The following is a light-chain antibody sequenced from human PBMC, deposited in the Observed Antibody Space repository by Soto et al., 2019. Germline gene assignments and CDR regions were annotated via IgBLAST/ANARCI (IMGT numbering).Light chain of an antibody. CDR2: KAS. V-gene: IGKV1-5*03. J-gene: IGKJ1*01. CDR1: QTISSW. CDR3: QHYISYSEA. Sequence: DMRMTKAPSTLSGSVGESVTIPCRASQTISSWLAWYQQKPGKAPKLLIYKASSLESWVPSRFSGCGSGMEFTLTISSLQPDDFATYYCQHYISYSEAFGQGTKVDIK.